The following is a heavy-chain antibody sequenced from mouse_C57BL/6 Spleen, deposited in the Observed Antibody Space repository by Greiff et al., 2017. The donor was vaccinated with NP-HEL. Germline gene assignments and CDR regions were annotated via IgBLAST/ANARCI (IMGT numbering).Heavy chain of an antibody. CDR3: ARNSYYSNDY. J-gene: IGHJ2*01. Sequence: QVQLQQPGAELVRPGSSVKLSCKASGYTFTSYWMDWVKQRPGQGLEWIGNIYPSDSETHYNQKFKDKATLTVDKSSSTAYMQLSSLTSEDSAVYYCARNSYYSNDYWGQGTTLTVSS. CDR2: IYPSDSET. CDR1: GYTFTSYW. V-gene: IGHV1-61*01. D-gene: IGHD2-5*01.